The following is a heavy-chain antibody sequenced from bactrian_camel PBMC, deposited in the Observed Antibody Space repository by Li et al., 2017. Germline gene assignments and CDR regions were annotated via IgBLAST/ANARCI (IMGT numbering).Heavy chain of an antibody. CDR2: INSGGGST. J-gene: IGHJ4*01. D-gene: IGHD1*01. CDR1: GFTLSSYD. V-gene: IGHV3S40*01. Sequence: VQLVESGGGSVQSGGSLKLSCAASGFTLSSYDMSWVRQAPGKGLEWVSSINSGGGSTYYADSAKGRFTISQNNAESTAFLRMNNLKPEDTAVYYCAADLFGVGCLRDFNYKYWGQGTQVTVS. CDR3: AADLFGVGCLRDFNYKY.